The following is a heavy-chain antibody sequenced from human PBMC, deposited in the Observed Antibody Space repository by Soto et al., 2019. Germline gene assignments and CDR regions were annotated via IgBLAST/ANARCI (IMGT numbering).Heavy chain of an antibody. CDR1: GYSFAGYW. CDR3: ARQIYDSDTGPNFQYYFDS. V-gene: IGHV5-10-1*01. Sequence: GESLKISCKGSGYSFAGYWITWERQKPGKGLEWMGRIDPSDSQTYYSPSFRGHVTISVTKSITTVFLQWSSLRASDTAMYYCARQIYDSDTGPNFQYYFDSWGQGTPVTVSS. J-gene: IGHJ4*02. D-gene: IGHD3-22*01. CDR2: IDPSDSQT.